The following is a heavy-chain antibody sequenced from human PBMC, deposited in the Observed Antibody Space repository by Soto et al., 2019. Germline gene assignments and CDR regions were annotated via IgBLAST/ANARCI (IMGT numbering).Heavy chain of an antibody. D-gene: IGHD3-22*01. Sequence: QVQLVQSGAEVKKPGSSVKVSCKASGGTFSSYTISWVRQAPGQGLEWMGRIIPILGIANYAQKFQGRVTITADKSTSTAYMELSSLRSEDTAVYYCARDGSSGYRFDPWGQGTLVTVSS. CDR1: GGTFSSYT. V-gene: IGHV1-69*08. CDR2: IIPILGIA. J-gene: IGHJ5*02. CDR3: ARDGSSGYRFDP.